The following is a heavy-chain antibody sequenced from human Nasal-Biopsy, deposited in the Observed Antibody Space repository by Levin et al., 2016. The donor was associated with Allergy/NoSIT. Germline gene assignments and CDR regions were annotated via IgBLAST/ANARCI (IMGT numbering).Heavy chain of an antibody. CDR2: ITSSSSYI. J-gene: IGHJ6*02. V-gene: IGHV3-21*01. CDR1: GFTFSSYS. D-gene: IGHD6-13*01. Sequence: GGSLRLSCAASGFTFSSYSMNWVRQAPGKGLQWVSSITSSSSYIYYADSVKGRFTISRDNAKNSLYLQMNSLRAEDTAVYYCAREWYSSSSVYYYGMDVWGQGTTVTVSS. CDR3: AREWYSSSSVYYYGMDV.